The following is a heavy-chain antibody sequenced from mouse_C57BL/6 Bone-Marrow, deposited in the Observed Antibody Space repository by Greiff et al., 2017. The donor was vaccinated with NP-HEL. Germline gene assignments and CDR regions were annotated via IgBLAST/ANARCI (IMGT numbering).Heavy chain of an antibody. V-gene: IGHV1-81*01. CDR1: GYTFTSYG. J-gene: IGHJ3*01. D-gene: IGHD3-3*01. CDR2: IYPRSGNT. Sequence: QVQLKESGAELARPGASVKLSCKASGYTFTSYGISWVKQRTGQGLEWIGEIYPRSGNTYYNEKFKGKATLTADKSSSTAYMELRSLTSEDSAVYFCARERDGFFAYWGQGTLVTVSA. CDR3: ARERDGFFAY.